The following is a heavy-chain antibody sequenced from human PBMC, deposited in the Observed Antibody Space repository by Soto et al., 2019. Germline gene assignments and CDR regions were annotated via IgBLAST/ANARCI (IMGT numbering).Heavy chain of an antibody. J-gene: IGHJ4*02. D-gene: IGHD2-2*03. V-gene: IGHV4-59*08. Sequence: SETLSLNCSVSGGSISSYYWSWIRQPPGKGLKRIRYIYYSGSTNYNPSLKSRVTISVDTYKNQLSLKLSSVTSADTAVYFCALSIFGYCSSTSFSIYLDYWGQGTLVTVSS. CDR3: ALSIFGYCSSTSFSIYLDY. CDR1: GGSISSYY. CDR2: IYYSGST.